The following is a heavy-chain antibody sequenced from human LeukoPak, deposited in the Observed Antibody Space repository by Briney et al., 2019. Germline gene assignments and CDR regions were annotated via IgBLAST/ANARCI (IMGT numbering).Heavy chain of an antibody. CDR3: ARGGGWTGARKDFDY. J-gene: IGHJ4*02. D-gene: IGHD3/OR15-3a*01. V-gene: IGHV4-34*01. CDR1: GGSFSGYY. CDR2: INHSGST. Sequence: SETLSLTCAVYGGSFSGYYWSWIRQPPGKGLEWIGEINHSGSTNYNPSLRSRVTIPVDMSKNQFSLRLTSVTAADTAVYYCARGGGWTGARKDFDYWGQGTLVTVSS.